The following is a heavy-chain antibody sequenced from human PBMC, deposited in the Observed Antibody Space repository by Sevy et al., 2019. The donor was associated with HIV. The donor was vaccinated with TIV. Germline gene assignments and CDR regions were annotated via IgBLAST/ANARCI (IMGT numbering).Heavy chain of an antibody. V-gene: IGHV4-59*01. J-gene: IGHJ4*02. CDR3: ARGLAYYFDY. Sequence: SETLSLTCAVSGDSFSSYYWSWIRQPPGKGLEWIGYLYFSWVTNYNPSLKRRVTILANTSKNQFSLKLSSVTAADTAEYYWARGLAYYFDYWGQGTLVTVSS. CDR2: LYFSWVT. CDR1: GDSFSSYY.